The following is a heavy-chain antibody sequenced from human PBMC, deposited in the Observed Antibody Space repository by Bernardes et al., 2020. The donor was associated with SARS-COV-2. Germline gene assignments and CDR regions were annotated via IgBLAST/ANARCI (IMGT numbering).Heavy chain of an antibody. J-gene: IGHJ5*02. CDR1: GFTFSSYA. CDR2: ISVSGDRT. V-gene: IGHV3-23*01. CDR3: AKWGSSWNNWFDP. Sequence: GGSLRLSCAASGFTFSSYAMSWVRQPPGKGLEWVSAISVSGDRTYYTDPVKGRFTISRDNSKNTLYLQMNSLRVEDTAVYYCAKWGSSWNNWFDPWGQGTLVTVSS. D-gene: IGHD6-13*01.